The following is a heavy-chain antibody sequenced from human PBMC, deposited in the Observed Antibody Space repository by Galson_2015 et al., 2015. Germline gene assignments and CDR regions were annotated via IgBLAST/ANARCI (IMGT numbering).Heavy chain of an antibody. CDR1: GGSISSSSYY. J-gene: IGHJ4*02. D-gene: IGHD2-2*01. CDR2: IYYSGST. Sequence: ETLSLTCTVSGGSISSSSYYWSWIRQPPGKGLEWIGYIYYSGSTNYNPSLKSRVTISVDTSKNQFSLKLSSVTAADTAVYYCARYKGAMRGQGFDYWGQGTLVTVSS. V-gene: IGHV4-61*01. CDR3: ARYKGAMRGQGFDY.